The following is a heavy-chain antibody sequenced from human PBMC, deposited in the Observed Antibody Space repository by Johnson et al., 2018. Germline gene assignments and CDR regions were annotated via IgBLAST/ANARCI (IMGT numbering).Heavy chain of an antibody. D-gene: IGHD2-2*01. CDR3: AGEDIVVVPAVINYRDV. CDR1: GFYFSRYS. CDR2: ISSSSGYI. V-gene: IGHV3-21*01. J-gene: IGHJ6*03. Sequence: LVESGVGLVKPVVSLRLSCASSGFYFSRYSMNWVRQVPGQGLEWVSSISSSSGYIYYEDSVKGGFTISRDNAKNSLYLQMNSLRAEDTAVYYCAGEDIVVVPAVINYRDVWGKGTTVTVSS.